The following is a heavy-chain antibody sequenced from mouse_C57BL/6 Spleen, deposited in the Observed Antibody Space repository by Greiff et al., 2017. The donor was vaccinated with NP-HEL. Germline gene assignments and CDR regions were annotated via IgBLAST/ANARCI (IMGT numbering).Heavy chain of an antibody. CDR1: GYSITSGYY. D-gene: IGHD1-1*01. CDR2: ISYDGSN. Sequence: EVQLVESGPGLVKPSQSLSLTCSVTGYSITSGYYWNWIRQFPGNKLEWMGYISYDGSNNYNPSLKNRISITRDTSKNQFFLKLNSVTTEDTATYYCARQGLLRVMDYWGQGTSVTVSS. V-gene: IGHV3-6*01. J-gene: IGHJ4*01. CDR3: ARQGLLRVMDY.